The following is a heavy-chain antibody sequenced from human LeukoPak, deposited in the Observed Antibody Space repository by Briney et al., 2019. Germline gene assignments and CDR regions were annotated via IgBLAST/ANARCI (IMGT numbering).Heavy chain of an antibody. D-gene: IGHD3-22*01. CDR3: ARIYDSSGYPTQLDY. V-gene: IGHV5-51*01. CDR1: GYSFTSYW. CDR2: IYPGDSDT. J-gene: IGHJ4*02. Sequence: GESLKISCKGPGYSFTSYWIGWVRQMPGKGLEWMGIIYPGDSDTRYSPSFQGQVTISADKSISTAYLQWSSLKASDTAMYYCARIYDSSGYPTQLDYWGQGTLVTVSS.